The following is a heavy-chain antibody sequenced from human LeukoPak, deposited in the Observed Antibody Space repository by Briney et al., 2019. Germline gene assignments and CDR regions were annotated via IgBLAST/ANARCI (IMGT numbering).Heavy chain of an antibody. V-gene: IGHV4-39*07. CDR2: IYHSEST. CDR1: GASISGSGYY. D-gene: IGHD6-19*01. CDR3: ARGAGYSSGWYHYFDY. J-gene: IGHJ4*02. Sequence: PSETLSLTCAVSGASISGSGYYWGWIRQPPGKGLEWIGSIYHSESTYYNPSLKSRVTISVDTSKNQFSLKLSSVTAADTAVYYCARGAGYSSGWYHYFDYWGQGTLVTVSS.